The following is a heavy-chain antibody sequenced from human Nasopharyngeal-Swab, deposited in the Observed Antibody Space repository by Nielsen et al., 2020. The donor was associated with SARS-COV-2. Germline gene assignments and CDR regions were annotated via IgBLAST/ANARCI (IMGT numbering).Heavy chain of an antibody. Sequence: RQAPGKGLEWVGYICYSGSTNYNPYLKSRVTISVETSKNQFSLKLSSVTAADTAVYYCARVVMVYAIYGFDPWGQGTLVTVSS. V-gene: IGHV4-59*01. CDR3: ARVVMVYAIYGFDP. J-gene: IGHJ5*02. CDR2: ICYSGST. D-gene: IGHD2-8*01.